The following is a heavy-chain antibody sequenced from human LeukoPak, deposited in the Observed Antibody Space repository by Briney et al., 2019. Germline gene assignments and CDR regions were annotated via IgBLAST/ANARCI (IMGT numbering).Heavy chain of an antibody. D-gene: IGHD1-26*01. CDR1: GYTFTSYY. Sequence: ASVKVSCKASGYTFTSYYMHWVRQAPGQGLEWMGIINPSGGSTSYAQKFRGRVTMTRDTSTSTVYMELSSLRSEDTAVYYCARDGEWELLFGYWGQGTLVTVSS. J-gene: IGHJ4*02. CDR3: ARDGEWELLFGY. V-gene: IGHV1-46*01. CDR2: INPSGGST.